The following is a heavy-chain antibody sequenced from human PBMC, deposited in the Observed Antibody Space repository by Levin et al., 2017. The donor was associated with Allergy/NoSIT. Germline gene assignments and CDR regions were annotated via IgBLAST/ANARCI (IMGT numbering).Heavy chain of an antibody. CDR3: AKVTEGAFDI. D-gene: IGHD1-14*01. CDR1: GFTFSSYG. V-gene: IGHV3-30*18. CDR2: ISYDGSNK. J-gene: IGHJ3*02. Sequence: GESLKISCAASGFTFSSYGMHWVRQAPGKGLEWVAVISYDGSNKYYADSVKGRFTISRDNSKNTLYLQMNSLRAEDTAVYYCAKVTEGAFDIWGQGTMVTVSS.